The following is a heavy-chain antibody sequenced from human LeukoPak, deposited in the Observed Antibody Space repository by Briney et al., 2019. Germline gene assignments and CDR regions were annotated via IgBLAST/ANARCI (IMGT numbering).Heavy chain of an antibody. D-gene: IGHD4-17*01. CDR1: GFTFSSYG. CDR3: ATLYGDYGYFDL. CDR2: VSSSSSYI. V-gene: IGHV3-21*01. Sequence: GGSLRLSCAASGFTFSSYGMNWVRQAPGKGLEWVSSVSSSSSYIYYADSVKGRFTISRDNAKNSLYLQMNSLRAEDTAVYYCATLYGDYGYFDLWGRGTLVTVSS. J-gene: IGHJ2*01.